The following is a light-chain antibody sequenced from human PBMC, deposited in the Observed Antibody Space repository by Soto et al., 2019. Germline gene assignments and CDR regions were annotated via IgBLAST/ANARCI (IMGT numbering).Light chain of an antibody. CDR1: SSDVGSYNR. CDR2: DVS. CDR3: CSNTTTNTRQIV. V-gene: IGLV2-18*02. Sequence: QSVLTQPPSVSGSPGQSVTISCTGTSSDVGSYNRVSWYQQPPGTAPKLMIYDVSNRPSGVPNRFSGSKSGNTASLTISGLQAEDEADYYCCSNTTTNTRQIVFGTGTKVTVL. J-gene: IGLJ1*01.